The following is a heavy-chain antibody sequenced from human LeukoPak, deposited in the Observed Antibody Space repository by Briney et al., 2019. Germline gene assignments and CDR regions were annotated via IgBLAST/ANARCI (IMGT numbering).Heavy chain of an antibody. CDR2: MNPNSGNG. CDR3: ARELRRDDI. CDR1: GYAFTSYD. D-gene: IGHD6-25*01. Sequence: ASVKVSCKASGYAFTSYDINWVRQATGQGLEWMGYMNPNSGNGGYAQKFQGRVTITTDTSISTAYMELSGLTSEDTAVYYCARELRRDDIWGQGTLVTVSS. V-gene: IGHV1-8*03. J-gene: IGHJ3*02.